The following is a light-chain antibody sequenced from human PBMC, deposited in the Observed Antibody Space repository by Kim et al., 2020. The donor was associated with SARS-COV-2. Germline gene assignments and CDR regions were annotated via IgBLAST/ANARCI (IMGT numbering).Light chain of an antibody. CDR2: AAS. Sequence: DIQMTQSPSSLAASVGDTVTVTCRASQNIDRRLNWYQKKPGMGPILLIYAASTLEHEVPSRFSGSGSGTDFTLTITGLHLDDIATYYCQQSLTTPWTFGQGTKVDIK. J-gene: IGKJ1*01. CDR3: QQSLTTPWT. CDR1: QNIDRR. V-gene: IGKV1-39*01.